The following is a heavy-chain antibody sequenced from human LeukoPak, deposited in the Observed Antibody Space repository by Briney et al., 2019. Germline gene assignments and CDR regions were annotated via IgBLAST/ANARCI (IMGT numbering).Heavy chain of an antibody. CDR3: ARAGKIAAAGIQRGYFDL. CDR2: IIPIFGTA. D-gene: IGHD6-13*01. CDR1: GGTFSSYA. J-gene: IGHJ2*01. V-gene: IGHV1-69*05. Sequence: ASVKVSCKASGGTFSSYAISWVRQAPGQGLEWMGGIIPIFGTANYAQKFQGRVTITTDESTSTAYMELSSLRSEDTAVYYCARAGKIAAAGIQRGYFDLWGRGTLVTVSS.